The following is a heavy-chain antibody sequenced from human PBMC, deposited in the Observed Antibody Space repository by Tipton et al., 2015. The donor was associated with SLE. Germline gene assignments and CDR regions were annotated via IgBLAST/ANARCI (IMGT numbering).Heavy chain of an antibody. Sequence: TLSLTCTVSGGSISSSSYYWSWIRQPAGKGLEWIGYIYTSGSTNYNPSLKSRVTISVDTSKNQFSLKLSSVTAADTAVYYCATDSIMITFGGVIAPGYYYGMDVWGQGTTVTVSS. D-gene: IGHD3-16*02. CDR3: ATDSIMITFGGVIAPGYYYGMDV. V-gene: IGHV4-61*09. CDR1: GGSISSSSYY. CDR2: IYTSGST. J-gene: IGHJ6*02.